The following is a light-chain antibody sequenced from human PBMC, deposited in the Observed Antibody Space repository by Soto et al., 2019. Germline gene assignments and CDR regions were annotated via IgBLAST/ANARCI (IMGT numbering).Light chain of an antibody. V-gene: IGKV2D-29*01. CDR1: QSLLHRDGKTY. Sequence: DIVMTQTPLSLSVTPGQPASISCKSTQSLLHRDGKTYLDWYLQKPGQPTQLLIFEVSNRFSGVPARFSGRGSGTDFTLKISRVEAEDVGVYYCMQGVQLQRTFGQGTKLEIK. J-gene: IGKJ2*01. CDR2: EVS. CDR3: MQGVQLQRT.